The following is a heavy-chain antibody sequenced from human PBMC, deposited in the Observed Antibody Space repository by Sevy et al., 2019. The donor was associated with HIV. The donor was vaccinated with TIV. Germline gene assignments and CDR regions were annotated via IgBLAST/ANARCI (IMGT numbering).Heavy chain of an antibody. D-gene: IGHD2-15*01. CDR1: GFTFSSYA. CDR2: ISYDGSNK. Sequence: GGSLRLSCAASGFTFSSYAMHWVRQAPGKGLEWVAVISYDGSNKYYADSVKGRFTISRDNSKNTLYLQMNSLRAEDTAVYYCARDWGGSWGGGYFDYWGQGTLVTVSS. CDR3: ARDWGGSWGGGYFDY. J-gene: IGHJ4*02. V-gene: IGHV3-30-3*01.